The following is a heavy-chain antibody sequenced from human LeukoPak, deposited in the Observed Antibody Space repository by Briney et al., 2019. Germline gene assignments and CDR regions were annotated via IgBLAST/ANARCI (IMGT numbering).Heavy chain of an antibody. J-gene: IGHJ4*02. CDR3: AKFSGTIETIDC. D-gene: IGHD1-1*01. Sequence: GGSLRLSCAASGFPFSSYAMHWVRQAPGKGLEWVAFIRYDGSNKYYADSVKGRFTISRDNSKSTLYLQMNSLRAEDTAVYYCAKFSGTIETIDCWGQGTLVTVSS. CDR2: IRYDGSNK. V-gene: IGHV3-30*02. CDR1: GFPFSSYA.